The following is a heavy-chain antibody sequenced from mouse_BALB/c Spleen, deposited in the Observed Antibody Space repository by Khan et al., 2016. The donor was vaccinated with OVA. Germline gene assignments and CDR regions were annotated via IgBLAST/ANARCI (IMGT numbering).Heavy chain of an antibody. CDR2: INTYTGEP. CDR3: ARMKPYRYFDL. J-gene: IGHJ1*01. CDR1: GYTFTNYG. Sequence: QIQLVQSGPELKKPGETVKISCKASGYTFTNYGMNWVKQAPGKGLKWMGWINTYTGEPTYADDFKGRFAFSLETSASTAYLQINNLQNEDTAKLCWARMKPYRYFDLWGAGTTVTVSS. V-gene: IGHV9-3-1*01.